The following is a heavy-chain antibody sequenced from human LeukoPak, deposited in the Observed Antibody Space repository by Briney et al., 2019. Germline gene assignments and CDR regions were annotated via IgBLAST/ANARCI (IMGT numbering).Heavy chain of an antibody. D-gene: IGHD2-8*02. CDR3: ARDPTTGGYLDY. V-gene: IGHV3-21*01. J-gene: IGHJ4*02. Sequence: SVKGRFTISRDNAKNSLYLRMNSLRAEDTAVYYCARDPTTGGYLDYWGQGTLVTVSS.